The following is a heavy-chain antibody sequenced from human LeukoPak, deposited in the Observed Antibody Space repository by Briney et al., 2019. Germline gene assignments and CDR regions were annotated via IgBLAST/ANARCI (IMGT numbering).Heavy chain of an antibody. Sequence: GGSLRLSCAASGFTFSSYAMHWVRQAPGKGLEWVAVISYDGSNKYYADSVKGRFTISRDNSKNTLYLQMNSLRAEDTAVYYCAAPLLFGESSFDYWGQGTLVTVSS. J-gene: IGHJ4*02. D-gene: IGHD3-10*01. CDR2: ISYDGSNK. CDR1: GFTFSSYA. CDR3: AAPLLFGESSFDY. V-gene: IGHV3-30-3*01.